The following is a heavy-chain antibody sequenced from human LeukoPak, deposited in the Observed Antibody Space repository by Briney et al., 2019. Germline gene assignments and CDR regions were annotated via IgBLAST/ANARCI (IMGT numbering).Heavy chain of an antibody. CDR3: TRDHHRRHYDSQARNTFDI. CDR1: GFTFSSYE. Sequence: GGSLRLSCAASGFTFSSYEMNWVRQAPGKGLEWVSYISSSSSTIYYADSVRGRFTISRDNAKNSLYLQMNSLRAEDTAVYYCTRDHHRRHYDSQARNTFDIWGQGTMVTVSS. D-gene: IGHD3-22*01. V-gene: IGHV3-48*01. CDR2: ISSSSSTI. J-gene: IGHJ3*02.